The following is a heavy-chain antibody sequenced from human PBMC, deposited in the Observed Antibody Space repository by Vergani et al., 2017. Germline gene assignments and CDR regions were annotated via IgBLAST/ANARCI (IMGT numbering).Heavy chain of an antibody. CDR2: ISSSSSYI. J-gene: IGHJ5*02. D-gene: IGHD1-26*01. Sequence: VQLVESGGGVVQPGRSLRLSCAASGFTFSSYSMNWVRQAPGKGLEWVSSISSSSSYIYYADSVKGRFTISRDNAKNSLYLQMNSLRAEDTAVYYCARDRVGATMPWFDPWGQGTLVTVSS. CDR1: GFTFSSYS. V-gene: IGHV3-21*01. CDR3: ARDRVGATMPWFDP.